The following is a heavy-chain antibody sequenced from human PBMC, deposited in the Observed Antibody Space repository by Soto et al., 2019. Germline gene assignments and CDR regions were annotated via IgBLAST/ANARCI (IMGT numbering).Heavy chain of an antibody. CDR2: IIPIFGTA. CDR1: GGTFSSYA. J-gene: IGHJ6*02. D-gene: IGHD3-3*01. CDR3: AGDHVDYDFWSVYYYYSMDV. Sequence: ASVKVSCKASGGTFSSYAISWVRQAPGQGLEWMGGIIPIFGTANYAQKFQGRVTITADESTSTAYMELSSLRSEDTAVYYCAGDHVDYDFWSVYYYYSMDVWGQGTTVTV. V-gene: IGHV1-69*13.